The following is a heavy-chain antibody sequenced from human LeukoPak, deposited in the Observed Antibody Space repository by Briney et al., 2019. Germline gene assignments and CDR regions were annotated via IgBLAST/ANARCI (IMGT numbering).Heavy chain of an antibody. CDR3: AGVYGDYYYYYMDV. CDR2: IYYSGST. D-gene: IGHD5/OR15-5a*01. CDR1: GGSISSSSYY. V-gene: IGHV4-39*07. Sequence: SETLPLTCTVSGGSISSSSYYWGWIRQPPGKGLEWIGSIYYSGSTYYNPSLKSRVTISVDTSKNQFSLKLSSVTAADTAVYYCAGVYGDYYYYYMDVWGKGTTVTVSS. J-gene: IGHJ6*03.